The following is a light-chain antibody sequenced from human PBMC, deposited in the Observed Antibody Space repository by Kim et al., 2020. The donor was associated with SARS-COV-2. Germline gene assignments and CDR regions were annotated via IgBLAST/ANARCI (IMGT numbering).Light chain of an antibody. CDR1: QGISRY. V-gene: IGKV1-8*01. CDR3: QQYYSYPIT. Sequence: ASTRDRGTITCRASQGISRYLAWYQQKPGKAPKLLIYAASTLQSGVPSRFSGSGSGTDFTLTISCLQSEDFATYYCQQYYSYPITFGPGTKVDIK. J-gene: IGKJ3*01. CDR2: AAS.